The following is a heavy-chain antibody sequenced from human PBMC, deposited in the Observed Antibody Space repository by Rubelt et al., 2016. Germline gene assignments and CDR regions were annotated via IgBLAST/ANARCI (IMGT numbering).Heavy chain of an antibody. V-gene: IGHV2-5*02. CDR3: AHSRRAANFDY. Sequence: QITLKESGPTLVKPTQTLTLTCTFSGFSLSTSGVGVGWIRQPPGTALEWLALIYWDDDKRYSPSLTSRLTITKDTSKNQVVLTMTNSDPVDTATYYCAHSRRAANFDYWGQGTLVTVSS. CDR2: IYWDDDK. J-gene: IGHJ4*02. D-gene: IGHD6-13*01. CDR1: GFSLSTSGVG.